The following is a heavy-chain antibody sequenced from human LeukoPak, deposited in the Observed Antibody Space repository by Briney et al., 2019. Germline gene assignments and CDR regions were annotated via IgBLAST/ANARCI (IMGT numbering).Heavy chain of an antibody. J-gene: IGHJ4*02. CDR3: ARESMGYDFWSGYYTGFDY. CDR1: GYTFTGYY. V-gene: IGHV1-2*02. Sequence: ASVKVSCKASGYTFTGYYMHWVRQAPGQGLEWMGWINPNSGGTNYAQKFQGRVTMTRDTSTSTVYMELSSLRSEDTAVYYCARESMGYDFWSGYYTGFDYWGQGTLVTVSS. CDR2: INPNSGGT. D-gene: IGHD3-3*01.